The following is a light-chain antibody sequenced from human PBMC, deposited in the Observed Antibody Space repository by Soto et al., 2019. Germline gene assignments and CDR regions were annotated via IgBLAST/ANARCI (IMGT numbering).Light chain of an antibody. J-gene: IGLJ3*02. V-gene: IGLV7-46*01. CDR3: LLSYSGTRV. CDR2: DTS. Sequence: QAVVTQEPSLTVSPGGTVTLTCGSRTGAVTSGHYPYWFQQRPGQAPRTLIYDTSNKHSWTPARFSGSLFGGKAALTLSGAQPEDEAEYYCLLSYSGTRVFGGGTKVTVL. CDR1: TGAVTSGHY.